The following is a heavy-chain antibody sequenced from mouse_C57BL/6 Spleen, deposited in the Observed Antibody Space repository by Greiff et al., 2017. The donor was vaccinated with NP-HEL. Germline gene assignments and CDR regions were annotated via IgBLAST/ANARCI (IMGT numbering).Heavy chain of an antibody. CDR1: GYTFTSYW. CDR2: IYPGSGST. V-gene: IGHV1-55*01. Sequence: QVQLQQPGAELVKPGASVKMSCKASGYTFTSYWITWVKQRPGQGLEWIGDIYPGSGSTNYNEKFKSKATLTVDTSSSTAYMQLSSLTSEDSAVYYCARLGIYYDYDSDWGQGTTLTVSS. J-gene: IGHJ2*01. D-gene: IGHD2-4*01. CDR3: ARLGIYYDYDSD.